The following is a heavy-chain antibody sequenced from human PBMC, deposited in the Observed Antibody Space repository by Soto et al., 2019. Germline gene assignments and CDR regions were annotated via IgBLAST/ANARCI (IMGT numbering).Heavy chain of an antibody. CDR1: GGTFSSYA. Sequence: GASVKVSCKASGGTFSSYAISWVRQAPGQGLEWMGGIIPIFGTANYAQKFQGRVTITADESTSTAYMELSSLRSEDTAVYYCARASWGQQLHYYYYGMDVWGQGTTVTVSS. D-gene: IGHD6-13*01. V-gene: IGHV1-69*13. CDR3: ARASWGQQLHYYYYGMDV. CDR2: IIPIFGTA. J-gene: IGHJ6*02.